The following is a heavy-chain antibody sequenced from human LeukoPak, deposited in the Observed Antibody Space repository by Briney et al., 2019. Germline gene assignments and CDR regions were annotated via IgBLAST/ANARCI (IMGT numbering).Heavy chain of an antibody. CDR2: ISGSGGST. J-gene: IGHJ5*02. D-gene: IGHD6-19*01. CDR1: GFTFSGYA. V-gene: IGHV3-23*01. CDR3: AKVLAVAGTLFDP. Sequence: QTGGSLRLSCAASGFTFSGYAMSWVRQAPGKGLEWVSAISGSGGSTYYADSVKGRFTISRDNSKNTLYLQMNSLRAEDTAVYYCAKVLAVAGTLFDPWGQGTLVTVSS.